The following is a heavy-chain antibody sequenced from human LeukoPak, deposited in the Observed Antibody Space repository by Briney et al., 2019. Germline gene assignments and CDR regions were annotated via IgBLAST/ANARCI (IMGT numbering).Heavy chain of an antibody. CDR2: ISYDGSNK. CDR1: GFTFSSYA. V-gene: IGHV3-30-3*01. J-gene: IGHJ6*02. Sequence: GGSLRLSCAASGFTFSSYAMHWVRQAPGKGLEWVAVISYDGSNKYYADSVKGRFTISRDNSKNTLYLQMNSLRAEDTAVYYCARSPRPGYYYYGMDVWGQGTTVTVSS. CDR3: ARSPRPGYYYYGMDV.